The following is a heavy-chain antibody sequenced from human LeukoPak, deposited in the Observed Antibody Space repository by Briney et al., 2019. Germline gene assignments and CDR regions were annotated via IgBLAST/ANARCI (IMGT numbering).Heavy chain of an antibody. Sequence: GGSLRLSCAASGFTFSSYAMSWVRQAPGKWLEWVSATSGIGDNTYYADSVKGRFTISRDNSKNTLYLQMNSLRAEDTAVYYCARTPWNWYLDLWGRGTLVTVSS. V-gene: IGHV3-23*01. CDR1: GFTFSSYA. CDR2: TSGIGDNT. CDR3: ARTPWNWYLDL. D-gene: IGHD1-14*01. J-gene: IGHJ2*01.